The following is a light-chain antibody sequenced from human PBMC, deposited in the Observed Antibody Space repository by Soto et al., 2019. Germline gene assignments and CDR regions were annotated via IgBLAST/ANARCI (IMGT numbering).Light chain of an antibody. CDR2: GSS. V-gene: IGKV3-20*01. Sequence: EVVLTQSPGTLSLSPGERATLSCRASQSVDRAYLAWYQHKPGQAPSLLMYGSSNRASDIPDRFSGSGSGTDFTLTISRLEPEDFAVYYCQQYSDAPPYTFGQGTKLEIK. CDR3: QQYSDAPPYT. CDR1: QSVDRAY. J-gene: IGKJ2*01.